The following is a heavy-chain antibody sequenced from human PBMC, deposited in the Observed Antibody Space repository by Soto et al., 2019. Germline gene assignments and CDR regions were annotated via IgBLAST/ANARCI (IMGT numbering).Heavy chain of an antibody. CDR3: ARSSHKESWFDP. CDR2: IHGSGSA. J-gene: IGHJ5*02. D-gene: IGHD6-13*01. CDR1: NGSISNFY. V-gene: IGHV4-4*07. Sequence: QVQLQESGPGLVKPSETLSLTCTVSNGSISNFYWNWIRQSAGKGLEWIGRIHGSGSATYNPSLRSRVTMSVDTSKNQFSLKVKSVTGADTTVYYCARSSHKESWFDPWGQGTLVTVSS.